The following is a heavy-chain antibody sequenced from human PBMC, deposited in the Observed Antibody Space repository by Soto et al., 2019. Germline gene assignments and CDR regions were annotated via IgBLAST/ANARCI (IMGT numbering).Heavy chain of an antibody. J-gene: IGHJ4*02. Sequence: QVQLVQSGAEVKKPGSSVKVSCQASGGPFSSYVLTWVRQAPGQGLEWMGRIIPMFGITDFAPKFQGRVTITADKSTTTAYMELSSLRSEDTAIYYCARDRALNNAAVGMAYWGQGTLVTVSS. V-gene: IGHV1-69*04. CDR3: ARDRALNNAAVGMAY. D-gene: IGHD6-19*01. CDR1: GGPFSSYV. CDR2: IIPMFGIT.